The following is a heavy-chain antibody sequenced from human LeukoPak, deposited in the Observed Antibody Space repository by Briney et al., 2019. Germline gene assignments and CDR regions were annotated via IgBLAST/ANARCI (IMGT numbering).Heavy chain of an antibody. CDR2: FSLDSDNV. D-gene: IGHD2-2*03. CDR1: GFTFHEKYA. V-gene: IGHV3-9*01. CDR3: TKDMDPGGINV. Sequence: GGSLRLSCGASGFTFHEKYAMHWVRQAPGKGLEWVSGFSLDSDNVGYADSVRGRFAVSRDRAKNSLYLQMNYLRPEDTALYFCTKDMDPGGINVWGQGTTVIVSS. J-gene: IGHJ6*02.